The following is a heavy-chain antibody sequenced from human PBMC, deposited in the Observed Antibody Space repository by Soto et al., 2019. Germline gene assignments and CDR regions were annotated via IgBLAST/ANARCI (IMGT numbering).Heavy chain of an antibody. Sequence: EVQLVESGGGLVQPGRSLRLSCAASGFTFDDYAMHWVRQAPGKGLEWVSGISWNSGSIGYADSVKGRFTISRDNAKNSLSLQMNSLRAEDTALYYCAKDKTGYSSGRFDYWGQGTLVTVSS. CDR2: ISWNSGSI. CDR1: GFTFDDYA. D-gene: IGHD6-19*01. J-gene: IGHJ4*02. CDR3: AKDKTGYSSGRFDY. V-gene: IGHV3-9*01.